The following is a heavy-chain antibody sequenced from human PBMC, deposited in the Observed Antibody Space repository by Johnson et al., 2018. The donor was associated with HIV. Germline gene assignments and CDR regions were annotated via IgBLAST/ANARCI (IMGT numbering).Heavy chain of an antibody. CDR2: INWNGGST. Sequence: VQLVESGGGVVRPGGSLRLSCAASGFTFDNYAMSWVRQAPGKGLEWVSGINWNGGSTGYADSVKGRFTISRDNAKNSLYLQMNSLRAEDTAVYYCARDPFWLKAFDIWGQGTMVTVSS. CDR3: ARDPFWLKAFDI. D-gene: IGHD3-22*01. V-gene: IGHV3-20*04. CDR1: GFTFDNYA. J-gene: IGHJ3*02.